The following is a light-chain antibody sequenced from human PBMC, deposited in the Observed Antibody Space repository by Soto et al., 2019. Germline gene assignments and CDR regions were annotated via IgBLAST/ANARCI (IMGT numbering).Light chain of an antibody. CDR1: SSDVGDYNY. J-gene: IGLJ1*01. V-gene: IGLV2-14*03. CDR3: GSYTASSTLYV. Sequence: QAVVTQPASVSGSLGQSITISCTGSSSDVGDYNYVSWYQRHPGKAPKLMIYDVTNRPSGVSSRFSGSKSGNTASLTISGLQAEDEADYFCGSYTASSTLYVFGTGTKLTVL. CDR2: DVT.